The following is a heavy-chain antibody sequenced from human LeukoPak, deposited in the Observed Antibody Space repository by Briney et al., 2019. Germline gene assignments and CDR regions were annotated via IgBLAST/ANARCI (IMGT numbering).Heavy chain of an antibody. CDR3: ANSGYDYPYYMDV. Sequence: ASVKVSCKASAYTFTAYFMHWVRQAPGQGLEWMGRINPNSGGTDYAQKFQGRVTMTRDTSISTAYMELSRLTSDDTAVYYCANSGYDYPYYMDVWGKGTTVTVSS. J-gene: IGHJ6*03. CDR1: AYTFTAYF. CDR2: INPNSGGT. V-gene: IGHV1-2*06. D-gene: IGHD5-12*01.